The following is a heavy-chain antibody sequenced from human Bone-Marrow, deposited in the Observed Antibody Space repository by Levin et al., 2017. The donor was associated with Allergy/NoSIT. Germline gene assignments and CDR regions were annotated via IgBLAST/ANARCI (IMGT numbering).Heavy chain of an antibody. Sequence: KTSETLSLTCAVSGDSISDSNWWSWVRQPPGKGLEWIGEIYHSGSTNYNPSLKSRVTISIDKSKNQFSLKLSSVTAADTAVYYCAREQIGRFYYYYYMDVWGKGTSVTVSS. CDR3: AREQIGRFYYYYYMDV. CDR2: IYHSGST. D-gene: IGHD2-21*01. J-gene: IGHJ6*03. V-gene: IGHV4-4*02. CDR1: GDSISDSNW.